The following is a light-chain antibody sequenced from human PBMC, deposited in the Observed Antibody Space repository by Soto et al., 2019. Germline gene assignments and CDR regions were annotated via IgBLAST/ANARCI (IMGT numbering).Light chain of an antibody. CDR3: QQYIRWPLT. CDR2: GAS. J-gene: IGKJ4*01. CDR1: QSVSSSY. V-gene: IGKV3-15*01. Sequence: EIVLTQSPGTLPLSLGERATLSCRPSQSVSSSYLAWYQQKPGQAPRLLIYGASTRATGTPARFSGSGSGTEFTLTISSLQSEDFAVYYCQQYIRWPLTFGGGTKVDIK.